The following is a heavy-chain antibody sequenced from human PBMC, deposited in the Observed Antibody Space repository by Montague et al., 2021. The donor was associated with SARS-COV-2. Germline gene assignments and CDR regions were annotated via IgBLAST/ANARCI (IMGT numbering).Heavy chain of an antibody. V-gene: IGHV4-31*03. CDR1: GGSISSGGYY. Sequence: ILSLTCTVSGGSISSGGYYWSWVRQPPGKGLDWIGYIFYRGGTYYNPSLKSRVSMSVDTSKIQFSLNLTSVTAADTAVYYCARANYYVMTSKAYAMDVWGRGTTVTVSS. CDR3: ARANYYVMTSKAYAMDV. J-gene: IGHJ6*02. CDR2: IFYRGGT. D-gene: IGHD3-16*01.